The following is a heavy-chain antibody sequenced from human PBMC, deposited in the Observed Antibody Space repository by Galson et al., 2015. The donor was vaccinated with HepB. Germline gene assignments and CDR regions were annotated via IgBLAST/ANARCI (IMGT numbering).Heavy chain of an antibody. CDR1: GGSISSSNW. D-gene: IGHD3-22*01. V-gene: IGHV4-4*02. CDR2: IYHSGST. CDR3: ARVYYDSSGYNGVVVGWFDP. Sequence: ETLSLTCAVSGGSISSSNWWSWVRQPPGKGLEWIGEIYHSGSTNYNPSLKSRVTISVDKSKNQFSLKLSSVTAADTAVYYCARVYYDSSGYNGVVVGWFDPWGQGTLVTVSS. J-gene: IGHJ5*02.